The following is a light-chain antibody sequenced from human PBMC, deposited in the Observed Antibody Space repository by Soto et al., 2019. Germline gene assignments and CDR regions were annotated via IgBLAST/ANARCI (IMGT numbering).Light chain of an antibody. CDR1: QSISTH. CDR2: AAS. J-gene: IGKJ2*01. CDR3: QQSYATPHT. V-gene: IGKV1-39*01. Sequence: EIQMTQSPSSLSASVGDRVTITCRAGQSISTHLNWYLHKPGKAPKVLIYAASSLQTGVPSRFSGSGSGTDFTLTIRSVQPEDSATYYCQQSYATPHTFGQGTKLEI.